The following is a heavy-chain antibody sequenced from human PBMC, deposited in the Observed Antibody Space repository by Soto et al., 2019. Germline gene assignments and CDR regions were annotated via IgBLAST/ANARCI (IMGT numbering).Heavy chain of an antibody. CDR3: TRDRQLIQDWFDP. CDR1: GFTFSSYN. J-gene: IGHJ5*02. V-gene: IGHV3-21*06. D-gene: IGHD6-13*01. CDR2: ISTGSEYI. Sequence: LILSCAASGFTFSSYNMNWVRQAPGKGLEWVSFISTGSEYIYYADSVKGRFNISRDNAKNSLYLQMNSLRAEDTAVYYCTRDRQLIQDWFDPWGQGTLVTVSS.